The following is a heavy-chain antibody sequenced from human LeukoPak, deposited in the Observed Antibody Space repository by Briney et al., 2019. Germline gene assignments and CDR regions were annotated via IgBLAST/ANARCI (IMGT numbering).Heavy chain of an antibody. CDR1: GFTFSDYY. Sequence: GGSLRLSCAASGFTFSDYYMSWIRQAPGKGLGWVSYISSSSSYTNYADSVKGPLTISRDNAKNSLYLQMNSLRAEDTAVYYCARSPYSGYDYADLCFDYWGQGTLVTVSS. CDR2: ISSSSSYT. D-gene: IGHD5-12*01. CDR3: ARSPYSGYDYADLCFDY. J-gene: IGHJ4*02. V-gene: IGHV3-11*06.